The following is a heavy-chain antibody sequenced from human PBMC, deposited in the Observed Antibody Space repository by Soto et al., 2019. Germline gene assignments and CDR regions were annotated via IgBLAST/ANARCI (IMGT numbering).Heavy chain of an antibody. V-gene: IGHV3-48*03. CDR1: GFTFSSSE. CDR2: IAGSGRAI. Sequence: PGGSLRLSCAASGFTFSSSEMNWVRQAPGKALEWVSSIAGSGRAIHYADSVKGRFTISRDNANNSVLLQMNSLRAEDTAVYYCTRRVAAAAAWGFDFWGQGTLVTVSS. J-gene: IGHJ4*02. CDR3: TRRVAAAAAWGFDF. D-gene: IGHD6-13*01.